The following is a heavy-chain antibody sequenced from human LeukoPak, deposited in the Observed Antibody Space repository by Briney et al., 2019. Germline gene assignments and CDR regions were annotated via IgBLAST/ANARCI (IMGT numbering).Heavy chain of an antibody. J-gene: IGHJ4*02. CDR2: ISWNSGSI. CDR3: AKDHSSGYYYFDY. D-gene: IGHD3-22*01. CDR1: GFTFSSYW. V-gene: IGHV3-9*01. Sequence: GGSLRLSCAASGFTFSSYWMSWVRQAPGKGLEWVSGISWNSGSIGYADSVKGRFTISRDNAKNSLYLQMNSLRAEDTVLYYCAKDHSSGYYYFDYWGQGTLVTVSS.